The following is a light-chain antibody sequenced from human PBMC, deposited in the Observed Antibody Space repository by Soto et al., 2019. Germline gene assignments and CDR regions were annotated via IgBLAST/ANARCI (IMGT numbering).Light chain of an antibody. CDR2: GAS. J-gene: IGKJ1*01. Sequence: EIVLTQSPGTLSLSPGERATLSCRASQSVRSNYLAWYQQKPGQAPRLLIYGASSRATGIPDRCSGSGSGTDFTLPISRLEPGDFAVYYCQKYGSSPGTFGQGTKVDIK. V-gene: IGKV3-20*01. CDR1: QSVRSNY. CDR3: QKYGSSPGT.